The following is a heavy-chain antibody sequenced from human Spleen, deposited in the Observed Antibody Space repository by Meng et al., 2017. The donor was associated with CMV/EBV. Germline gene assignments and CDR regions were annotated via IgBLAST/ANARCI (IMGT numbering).Heavy chain of an antibody. CDR2: ISWDGDYT. CDR1: GFTFDDYT. J-gene: IGHJ4*02. D-gene: IGHD4-11*01. Sequence: SGFTFDDYTMHWVRQPPGKGLEWVSLISWDGDYTYYADSVKGRFTISRDNSKNSLYLQMNSLRTEDTALYYCAKDTASNGWDYFDYWGQGTLVTVSS. V-gene: IGHV3-43*01. CDR3: AKDTASNGWDYFDY.